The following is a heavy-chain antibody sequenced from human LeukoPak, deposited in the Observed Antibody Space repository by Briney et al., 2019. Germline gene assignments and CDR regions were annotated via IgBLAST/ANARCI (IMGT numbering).Heavy chain of an antibody. CDR2: ISGSGRTI. CDR3: AKVLGGGY. J-gene: IGHJ4*02. D-gene: IGHD1-26*01. V-gene: IGHV3-48*03. Sequence: QPGGSLRLSCAASGFTFSSYEMNWVRQAPGKGLEWVSYISGSGRTIYYADSVKGRFTISRDNAKTSLYLQMHSLRAEDTAVYYCAKVLGGGYWGQGTLVTVSS. CDR1: GFTFSSYE.